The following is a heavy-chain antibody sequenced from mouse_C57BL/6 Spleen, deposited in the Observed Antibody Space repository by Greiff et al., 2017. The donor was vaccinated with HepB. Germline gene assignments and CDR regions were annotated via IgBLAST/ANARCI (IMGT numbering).Heavy chain of an antibody. D-gene: IGHD2-3*01. CDR3: AREMDTTTYFDY. Sequence: EVQLQQSGPELVKPGASVKMSCKASGYTFTDYNMHWVKQSHGKSLEWIGYINPNNGGTSYNQKFKGKATLTVNKSSSTAYMELRSLTSADSAVYYCAREMDTTTYFDYWGQGTTLTVSS. CDR1: GYTFTDYN. CDR2: INPNNGGT. J-gene: IGHJ2*01. V-gene: IGHV1-22*01.